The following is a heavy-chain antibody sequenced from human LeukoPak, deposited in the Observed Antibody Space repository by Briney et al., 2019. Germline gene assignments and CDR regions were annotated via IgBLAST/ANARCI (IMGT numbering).Heavy chain of an antibody. CDR2: INPDGSKT. D-gene: IGHD3-10*01. V-gene: IGHV3-7*02. Sequence: GGSLRLSCAASGFTFSTFWMTWVRQTPGKGLDWVANINPDGSKTDYVDSVKGRFTISRDNAKNSLYLQMNSLKAEDTAVYYCARGVGNNWFDPWGQGTLVTVSS. CDR3: ARGVGNNWFDP. J-gene: IGHJ5*02. CDR1: GFTFSTFW.